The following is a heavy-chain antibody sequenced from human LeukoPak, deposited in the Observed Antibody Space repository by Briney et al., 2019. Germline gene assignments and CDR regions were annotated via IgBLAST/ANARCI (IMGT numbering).Heavy chain of an antibody. CDR3: ARDDGGNLNDAFDI. CDR2: MTGRRSYI. J-gene: IGHJ3*02. D-gene: IGHD4-23*01. V-gene: IGHV3-21*01. CDR1: GFTFSTFA. Sequence: GGSLRLSCAASGFTFSTFAMIWVRQAPGKGLEWVSSMTGRRSYIFYADSVKGRFTISRDNAENSVYLQMNNLGAEDTAIYYCARDDGGNLNDAFDIWGPGTMVTVS.